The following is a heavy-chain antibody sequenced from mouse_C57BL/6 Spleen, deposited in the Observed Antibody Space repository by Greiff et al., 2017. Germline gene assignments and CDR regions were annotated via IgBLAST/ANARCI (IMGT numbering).Heavy chain of an antibody. Sequence: QVQLKQSGPELVKPGASVKISCKASGYAFSSSWMNWVKQRPGKGLEWIGRIYPGDGDTNYNGKFKGKATLTADKSSSTAYMQLSSLTSEDSAVYFCARRDALWDTYYAMDYWGQGTSVTVSS. V-gene: IGHV1-82*01. CDR3: ARRDALWDTYYAMDY. CDR1: GYAFSSSW. D-gene: IGHD4-1*01. J-gene: IGHJ4*01. CDR2: IYPGDGDT.